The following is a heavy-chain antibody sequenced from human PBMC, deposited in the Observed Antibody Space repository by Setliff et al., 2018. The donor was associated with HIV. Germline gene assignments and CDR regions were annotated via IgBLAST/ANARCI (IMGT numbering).Heavy chain of an antibody. V-gene: IGHV1-46*01. J-gene: IGHJ1*01. CDR1: GYTFTSYY. Sequence: ASVKVSCKASGYTFTSYYMHWVRQAPGQGLEWMGTINPSSGSTTYAQKFQGRVTMTRDTSTSTVYMELSSPRSEDTAVYYCARDPAPSSSASYFQHWGQGTPVTVSS. CDR3: ARDPAPSSSASYFQH. CDR2: INPSSGST. D-gene: IGHD6-6*01.